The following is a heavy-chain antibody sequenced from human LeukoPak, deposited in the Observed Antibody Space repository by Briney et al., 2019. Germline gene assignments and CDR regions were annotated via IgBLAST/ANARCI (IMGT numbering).Heavy chain of an antibody. Sequence: SETLSLTSTVSGVSISSGGYCWSWLRQHPGKGLEWIGYIYHSGSTYYNPSLKSRITISVDTSKNQLSLKLSSVTAADTAVYYCARETDGSADPWGQGTLVTVSS. D-gene: IGHD1-14*01. J-gene: IGHJ5*02. CDR3: ARETDGSADP. CDR1: GVSISSGGYC. V-gene: IGHV4-31*03. CDR2: IYHSGST.